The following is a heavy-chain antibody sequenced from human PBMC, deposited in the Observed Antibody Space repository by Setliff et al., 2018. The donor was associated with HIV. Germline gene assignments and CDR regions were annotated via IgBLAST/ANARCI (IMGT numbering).Heavy chain of an antibody. V-gene: IGHV3-7*03. CDR1: GGSISNSNW. J-gene: IGHJ4*02. CDR3: AKDRWFSRGYSTTWVEGPFDY. CDR2: IDQHGSER. Sequence: PSETLSLTCAVSGGSISNSNWWSWVRQAPGKGLEWVANIDQHGSERYYTDSVRGRFTISRDNAKSFLYLQMDSLRAEDTALYYCAKDRWFSRGYSTTWVEGPFDYWGQGTLVTVSS. D-gene: IGHD5-18*01.